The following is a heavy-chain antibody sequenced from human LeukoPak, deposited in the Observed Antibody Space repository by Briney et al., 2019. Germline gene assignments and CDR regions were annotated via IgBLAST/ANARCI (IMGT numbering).Heavy chain of an antibody. CDR3: AKGSGYDYLGGRDFDY. CDR2: ISYDVSNK. CDR1: GFTFSSYG. J-gene: IGHJ4*02. V-gene: IGHV3-30*18. D-gene: IGHD5-12*01. Sequence: PGGSLRLSCAASGFTFSSYGMHWVRQAPGKGLERVAVISYDVSNKYYADSVKGRFTISRDNSKNTLYLQMNSLRAEDTAVYYCAKGSGYDYLGGRDFDYWGQGTLVTVSS.